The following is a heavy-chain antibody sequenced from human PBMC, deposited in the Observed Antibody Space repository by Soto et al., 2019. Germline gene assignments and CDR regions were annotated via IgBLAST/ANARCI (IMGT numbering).Heavy chain of an antibody. CDR1: GFTFSGST. CDR2: ISNSGGNT. Sequence: EVQLLESGGGLVQPGGSLRLSCAASGFTFSGSTMTWVRQAPGKGLEWVSAISNSGGNTNYADSVKGRFTISRDNSKSTLYLQMSSLRAEDTAVYFCSKGYSGNYRIDYWGQRTLVTVSS. D-gene: IGHD1-26*01. CDR3: SKGYSGNYRIDY. J-gene: IGHJ4*02. V-gene: IGHV3-23*01.